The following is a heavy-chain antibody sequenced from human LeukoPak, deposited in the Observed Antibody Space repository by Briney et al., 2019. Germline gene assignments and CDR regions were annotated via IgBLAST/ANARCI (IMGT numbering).Heavy chain of an antibody. CDR3: ARQKAGNCFDP. V-gene: IGHV4-4*09. J-gene: IGHJ5*02. D-gene: IGHD6-19*01. CDR1: GGSISSDY. CDR2: IYTSGSN. Sequence: SETLSLTCTVSGGSISSDYWSWIRQPPGKGLEWIGYIYTSGSNHYNPSLKSRVTISGDTSKNQCTLKLSSVTAADTAVYYCARQKAGNCFDPWGQGTPVTVSS.